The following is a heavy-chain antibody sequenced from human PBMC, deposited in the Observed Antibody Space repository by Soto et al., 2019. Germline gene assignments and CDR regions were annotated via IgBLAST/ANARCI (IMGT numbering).Heavy chain of an antibody. CDR2: IDPSDSQT. Sequence: VESLKISCKGSGYSFAGYWITWVRQKPGKGLERMGRIDPSDSQTYYSPSFRGHVTISVTKSITTVFLQWSSLRASDTAMYYCARQIYDSDTGPNFQYYFDSWGQGTPVTVPQ. CDR3: ARQIYDSDTGPNFQYYFDS. CDR1: GYSFAGYW. D-gene: IGHD3-22*01. V-gene: IGHV5-10-1*01. J-gene: IGHJ4*02.